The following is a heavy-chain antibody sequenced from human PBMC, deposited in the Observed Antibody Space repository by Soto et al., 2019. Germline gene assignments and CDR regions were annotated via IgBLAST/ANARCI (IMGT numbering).Heavy chain of an antibody. CDR2: IYYGGST. CDR1: GGSISSYY. Sequence: PSETLSLTCTVSGGSISSYYWSWIRQPPGKGLEWIGYIYYGGSTTYNPSLKSRVTISVDTSKQFSLKLTSVTAADTAVYYCARDPASAIRGFDYWGQGTLVTVSS. J-gene: IGHJ4*02. V-gene: IGHV4-59*01. D-gene: IGHD5-18*01. CDR3: ARDPASAIRGFDY.